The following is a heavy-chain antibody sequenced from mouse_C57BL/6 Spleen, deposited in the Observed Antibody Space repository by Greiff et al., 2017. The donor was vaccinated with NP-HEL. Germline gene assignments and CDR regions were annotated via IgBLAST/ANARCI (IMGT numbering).Heavy chain of an antibody. CDR3: ARHGKITGRDY. V-gene: IGHV5-6*01. CDR1: GFTFSSYG. J-gene: IGHJ2*01. D-gene: IGHD4-1*01. CDR2: ISSGGSYT. Sequence: EVKVVESGGDLVKPGGSLKLSCAASGFTFSSYGMSWVRQTPDKRLEWVATISSGGSYTYYPDSVKGRFTISRDNAKNTLYLQMSRLKSEDTAMYYCARHGKITGRDYWGQGTTLTVSS.